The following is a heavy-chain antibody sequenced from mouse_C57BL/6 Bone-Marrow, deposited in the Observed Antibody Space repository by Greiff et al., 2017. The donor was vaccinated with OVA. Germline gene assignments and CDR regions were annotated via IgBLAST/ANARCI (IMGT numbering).Heavy chain of an antibody. Sequence: QVQLQQSGAELARPGASVKMSCKASGYTFTSYTMHWVKQRPGPGLEWIGYINPSSGYTKYNQKFKDKATLTADKSSSTAYMQLRSLTSEDSAVYYCARKCDGSSWFAYWGQGTLVTVSA. CDR2: INPSSGYT. J-gene: IGHJ3*01. CDR1: GYTFTSYT. CDR3: ARKCDGSSWFAY. V-gene: IGHV1-4*01. D-gene: IGHD1-1*01.